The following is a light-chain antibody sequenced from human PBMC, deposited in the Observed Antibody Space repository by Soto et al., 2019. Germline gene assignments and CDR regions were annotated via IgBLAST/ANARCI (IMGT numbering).Light chain of an antibody. CDR1: QSVTSN. J-gene: IGKJ5*01. Sequence: EVVMTQSPATLSVSPGEGATLSCRASQSVTSNYLAWYQQKPGKAPRLLIYDTSTRATGIPARFSGSGSGTEFTLTISSLQSEDFAVYYCQQYKNWPLFGQGTRLEIK. V-gene: IGKV3-15*01. CDR3: QQYKNWPL. CDR2: DTS.